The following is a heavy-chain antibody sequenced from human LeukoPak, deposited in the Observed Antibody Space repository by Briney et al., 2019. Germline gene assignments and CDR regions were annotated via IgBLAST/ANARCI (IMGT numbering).Heavy chain of an antibody. CDR2: IYYSGST. CDR1: GGSISSYY. V-gene: IGHV4-59*01. J-gene: IGHJ5*02. Sequence: PSETLSLTXTVSGGSISSYYWSWIRQPPGKGLEWIGYIYYSGSTNYNPSLKSRVTISVDTSKNQFSLKLSSVTAADTAVYYCARERSDWFDPWGQGTLVTVSS. CDR3: ARERSDWFDP.